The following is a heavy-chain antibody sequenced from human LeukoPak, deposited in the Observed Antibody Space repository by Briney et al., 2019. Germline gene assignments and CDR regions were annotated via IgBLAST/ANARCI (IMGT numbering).Heavy chain of an antibody. J-gene: IGHJ4*02. CDR2: IRYDGSNK. CDR3: AKGRSEARSYDILTGFDY. Sequence: PGGSLRLSCAASGFTFSSYGMHWVRQAPGKGLEWVAFIRYDGSNKYYADSVKGRFTISRDNSKNTLYLQMNSLRAEDTAVYYCAKGRSEARSYDILTGFDYWGQGTLVTVSS. CDR1: GFTFSSYG. D-gene: IGHD3-9*01. V-gene: IGHV3-30*02.